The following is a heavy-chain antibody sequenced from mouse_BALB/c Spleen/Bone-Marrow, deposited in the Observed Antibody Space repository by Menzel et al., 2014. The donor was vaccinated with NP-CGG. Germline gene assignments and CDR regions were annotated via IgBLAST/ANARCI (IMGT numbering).Heavy chain of an antibody. V-gene: IGHV1S135*01. J-gene: IGHJ3*01. CDR3: ARENYGSSPAY. CDR1: GYAFTSYN. D-gene: IGHD1-1*01. CDR2: IDPYNGGT. Sequence: EVKLMESGPELVKPGASAKVSCKASGYAFTSYNMYWVKQSHGKSLEWIGYIDPYNGGTSYNQKFKGKATLTVDKSSSTAYMHLNSLTSEDSAVYYCARENYGSSPAYWGQGTLVTVSA.